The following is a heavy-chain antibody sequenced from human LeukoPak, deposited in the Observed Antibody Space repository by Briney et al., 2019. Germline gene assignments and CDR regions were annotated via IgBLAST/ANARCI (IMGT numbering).Heavy chain of an antibody. D-gene: IGHD3-10*01. Sequence: SVKVSCKASGGTFSSYAISWVRQAPGQGLEWMGGIIPIFGTANYAQKLQGRVTMTTDESTSTAYMELSSLRSEDTAVYYCARDSQGVRGVALLGDFQLWGQGTLVTVSS. V-gene: IGHV1-69*05. CDR1: GGTFSSYA. CDR2: IIPIFGTA. J-gene: IGHJ1*01. CDR3: ARDSQGVRGVALLGDFQL.